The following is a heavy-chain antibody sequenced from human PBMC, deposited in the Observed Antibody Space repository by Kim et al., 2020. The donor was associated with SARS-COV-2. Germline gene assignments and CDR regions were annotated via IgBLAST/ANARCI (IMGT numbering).Heavy chain of an antibody. CDR1: GFTFSSFD. Sequence: GGSLRLSCAASGFTFSSFDMHWVRQAPGKGLEWVAVIWYDGSNQYYADSVKGRFTISRDNSKNTLYLQINSLRAEDTAVYYCARKSCSGECSRLDPWGQGTLVTVSS. CDR2: IWYDGSNQ. D-gene: IGHD2-15*01. J-gene: IGHJ5*02. V-gene: IGHV3-33*01. CDR3: ARKSCSGECSRLDP.